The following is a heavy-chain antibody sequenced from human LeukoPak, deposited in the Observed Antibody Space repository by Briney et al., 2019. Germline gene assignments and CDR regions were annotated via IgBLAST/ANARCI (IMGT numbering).Heavy chain of an antibody. Sequence: GGSLGLSCAASGFTFSSYSMNWVRQAPGKGLEWVSYISSSSSTIYYADSVKGRFTISRDNAKNSLYLQMNSLRAEDTAVYYCAGSESRARGDYWGQGTLVTVSS. D-gene: IGHD6-19*01. CDR1: GFTFSSYS. V-gene: IGHV3-48*01. J-gene: IGHJ4*02. CDR3: AGSESRARGDY. CDR2: ISSSSSTI.